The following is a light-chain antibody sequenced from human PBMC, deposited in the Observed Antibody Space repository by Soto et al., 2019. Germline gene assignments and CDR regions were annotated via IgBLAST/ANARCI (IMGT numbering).Light chain of an antibody. CDR1: QDISKD. Sequence: AIQMTQSPTSLSASVGDRVIITCRASQDISKDLGWYQQKPGKAPKFLIYSATSTQSGVPSTFSGSGFGTDGTLTISSLQPEDFATYYCLQDHDYALTFGQGTKVEF. CDR2: SAT. J-gene: IGKJ1*01. CDR3: LQDHDYALT. V-gene: IGKV1-6*01.